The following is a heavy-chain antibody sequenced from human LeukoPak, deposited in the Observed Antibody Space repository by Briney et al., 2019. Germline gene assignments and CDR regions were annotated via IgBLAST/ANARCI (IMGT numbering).Heavy chain of an antibody. CDR1: GFTFSSYA. CDR3: AKGSATGYFDY. Sequence: GGSLRLSCAASGFTFSSYAMTWVRQAPGKGLEWVSSISESGGSTLYADSVKGRFTISRDNSKNTLYLQLNSLRAEDTAEYYCAKGSATGYFDYWGQGTLVTVST. CDR2: ISESGGST. D-gene: IGHD3-10*01. V-gene: IGHV3-23*01. J-gene: IGHJ4*02.